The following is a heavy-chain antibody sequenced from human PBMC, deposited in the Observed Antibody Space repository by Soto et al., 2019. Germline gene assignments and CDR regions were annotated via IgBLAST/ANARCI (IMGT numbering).Heavy chain of an antibody. CDR3: ARDLRVPGYSSGWYYYGMDV. CDR2: ISYDGSNK. CDR1: GFTFSSYA. J-gene: IGHJ6*02. V-gene: IGHV3-30-3*01. D-gene: IGHD6-19*01. Sequence: GGSLRLSCAASGFTFSSYAMHWVRQAPGKGLEWVAVISYDGSNKYYADSVKGRFTISRDNSKNTLYLQMNSLRAEDTAVYYCARDLRVPGYSSGWYYYGMDVWGQGTTVTVSS.